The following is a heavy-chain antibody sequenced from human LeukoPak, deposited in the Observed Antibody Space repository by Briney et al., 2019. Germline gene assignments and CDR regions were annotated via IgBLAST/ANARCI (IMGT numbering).Heavy chain of an antibody. Sequence: GESLKISCKGSGXSFTSYWISWVRQMPGKGLEWTGRIDPSDSYTNYSPSFQGHVTISADKSISTAYLQWSSLKASDTAMYYCAISARRSADYWGQGTLVTVSS. J-gene: IGHJ4*02. V-gene: IGHV5-10-1*01. D-gene: IGHD3-3*01. CDR3: AISARRSADY. CDR2: IDPSDSYT. CDR1: GXSFTSYW.